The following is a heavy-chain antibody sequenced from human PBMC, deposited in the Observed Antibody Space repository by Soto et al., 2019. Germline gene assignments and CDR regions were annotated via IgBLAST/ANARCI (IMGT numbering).Heavy chain of an antibody. V-gene: IGHV1-18*04. Sequence: GASVKVSCKASGYTFTSYGISWVRQAPGQGLEWMGWISAYNGNTNYAQKLQGRVTMTTDTSTSTAYMELRSLRSDDTAVYYCARDPWTYYYDSSGYYSLDYWGQGTLVTSPQ. J-gene: IGHJ4*02. D-gene: IGHD3-22*01. CDR1: GYTFTSYG. CDR2: ISAYNGNT. CDR3: ARDPWTYYYDSSGYYSLDY.